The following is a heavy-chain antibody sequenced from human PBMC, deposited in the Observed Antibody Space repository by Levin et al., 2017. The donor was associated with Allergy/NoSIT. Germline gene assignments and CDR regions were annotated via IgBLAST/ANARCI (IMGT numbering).Heavy chain of an antibody. V-gene: IGHV4-39*01. J-gene: IGHJ6*03. Sequence: SETLSLTCTVSGGSISSTSHYWAWIRQPPGTGLEWIGSIYYGGSSYSNPSLKSRLTISVDTSKNQFSLNLSSVTAADTAVYSCARVSGSGTYPDYYDYMDIWGKGTTVTVSS. D-gene: IGHD3-10*01. CDR3: ARVSGSGTYPDYYDYMDI. CDR2: IYYGGSS. CDR1: GGSISSTSHY.